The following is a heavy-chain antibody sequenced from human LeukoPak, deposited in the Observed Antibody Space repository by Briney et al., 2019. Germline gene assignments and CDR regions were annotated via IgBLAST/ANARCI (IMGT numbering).Heavy chain of an antibody. V-gene: IGHV1-8*01. CDR2: MNANSGDT. CDR3: ARGAIPRSGSYASFDY. CDR1: GYTFINND. D-gene: IGHD1-26*01. J-gene: IGHJ4*02. Sequence: ASVKVSCKAYGYTFINNDINWVRQATGQGREWMGWMNANSGDTGYSQKFPGRVSMTRDTSISTAYMELSSLTSEDTAVYYCARGAIPRSGSYASFDYWGQGTLVTVSS.